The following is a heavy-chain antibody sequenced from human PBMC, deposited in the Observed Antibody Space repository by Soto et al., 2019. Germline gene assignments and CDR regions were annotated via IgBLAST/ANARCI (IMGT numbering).Heavy chain of an antibody. CDR3: ARANYDFWSGYYNHYYYGMDV. Sequence: QVQLVESGGGGVQPGRSLRLSCAASGFTFSSYAIHWGRQAPGKGLEWVAVISYDVSNKYYADYVKGRFTISRDNSKNTLYLQMNSLRAEDTAVYYFARANYDFWSGYYNHYYYGMDVWGQGTTVTVSS. V-gene: IGHV3-30-3*01. CDR2: ISYDVSNK. CDR1: GFTFSSYA. J-gene: IGHJ6*02. D-gene: IGHD3-3*01.